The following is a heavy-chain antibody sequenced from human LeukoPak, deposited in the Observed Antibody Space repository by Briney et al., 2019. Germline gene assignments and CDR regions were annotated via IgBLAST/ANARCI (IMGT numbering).Heavy chain of an antibody. CDR1: GFTLSSYW. CDR2: IKQDGSEI. CDR3: TRDGEGASHF. V-gene: IGHV3-7*03. D-gene: IGHD3-10*01. Sequence: GGSLRLSCAASGFTLSSYWMIWVRQAPGKGLEWVANIKQDGSEISYVDSVKGRFIISRDNAKNSLYLQINSLRVDDTAIYYCTRDGEGASHFWGQGTLVTASS. J-gene: IGHJ4*02.